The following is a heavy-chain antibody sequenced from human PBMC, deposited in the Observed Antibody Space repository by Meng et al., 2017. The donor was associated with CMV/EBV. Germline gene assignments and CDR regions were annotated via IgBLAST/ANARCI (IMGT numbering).Heavy chain of an antibody. J-gene: IGHJ4*02. CDR3: ARIAAAGRFDY. Sequence: QITLKDAGPTLVKPTQTLTLTCTFSGFSISTSGVGVGWIRQPPGKALEWLALIYWDDDKRYSPSLKSRLTITKDTSKNQVVLSMTNMDPVDTATYYCARIAAAGRFDYWGQGTLVTVSS. CDR2: IYWDDDK. CDR1: GFSISTSGVG. D-gene: IGHD6-13*01. V-gene: IGHV2-5*02.